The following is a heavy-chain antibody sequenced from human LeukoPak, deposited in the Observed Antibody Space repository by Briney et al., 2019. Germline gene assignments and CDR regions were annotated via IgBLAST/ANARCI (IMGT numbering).Heavy chain of an antibody. Sequence: GGSLRLSCAASGFTFTNNFMSWVRQVPGKGLEWVANIKQDGSEKYYVDSVKGRFTISRDNAKNSLYLQMNSLRAEDTAVYYCARDNPRSYYYYMDVWGKGTTVTVSS. CDR2: IKQDGSEK. V-gene: IGHV3-7*01. CDR3: ARDNPRSYYYYMDV. D-gene: IGHD1-14*01. CDR1: GFTFTNNF. J-gene: IGHJ6*03.